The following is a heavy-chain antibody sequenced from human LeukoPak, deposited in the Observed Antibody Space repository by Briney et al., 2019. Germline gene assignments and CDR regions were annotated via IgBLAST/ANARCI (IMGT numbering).Heavy chain of an antibody. CDR1: GFTFSSYA. CDR3: AKVEAVAGTPFDY. D-gene: IGHD6-19*01. CDR2: ISGSGGST. V-gene: IGHV3-23*01. J-gene: IGHJ4*02. Sequence: GGSLRLSCAASGFTFSSYAMSWVRQAPGKGLEWVSAISGSGGSTYYADSVKGRFTISRDNSKNTLYLQMNSLRAEATAVYYCAKVEAVAGTPFDYWGQGTLVTVSS.